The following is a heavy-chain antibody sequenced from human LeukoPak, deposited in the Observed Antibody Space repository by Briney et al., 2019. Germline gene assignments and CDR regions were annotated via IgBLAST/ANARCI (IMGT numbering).Heavy chain of an antibody. D-gene: IGHD3-22*01. CDR3: ARSRSYDSSVYYYGYFQY. Sequence: ASVKVSCKASGYTFTSYGISWVRQAPGQGLEWMGWVSAYNGNTNYAQKLQGRVTMTTDTSTSTAYMELRSLRSDDTAVYYCARSRSYDSSVYYYGYFQYWGQGTLVTVSS. V-gene: IGHV1-18*01. CDR2: VSAYNGNT. CDR1: GYTFTSYG. J-gene: IGHJ1*01.